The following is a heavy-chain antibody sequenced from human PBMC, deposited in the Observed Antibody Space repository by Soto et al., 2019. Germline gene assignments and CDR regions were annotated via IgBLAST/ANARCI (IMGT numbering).Heavy chain of an antibody. CDR1: GFTFSDYY. Sequence: PGGSLRLSCAASGFTFSDYYMNWICQAPGKGLEWVSYITSSGRTTYYADSVKGRFTISRDNAKNSLYLQMNSLRAEDTAVYYCATYYGSGSYFPDHYYYGMDVWGQGTTVTVSS. V-gene: IGHV3-11*01. CDR3: ATYYGSGSYFPDHYYYGMDV. J-gene: IGHJ6*02. CDR2: ITSSGRTT. D-gene: IGHD3-10*01.